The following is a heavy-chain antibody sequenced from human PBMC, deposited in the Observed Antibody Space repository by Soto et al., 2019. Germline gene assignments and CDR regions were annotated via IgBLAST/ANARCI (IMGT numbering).Heavy chain of an antibody. CDR2: INHSGST. CDR1: GGSFSGYY. D-gene: IGHD6-19*01. CDR3: ASRGQWLPH. J-gene: IGHJ4*02. V-gene: IGHV4-34*01. Sequence: PSETLSLTCAVYGGSFSGYYWSWIRQPPGKGLEWIGEINHSGSTNYNPSLKSRVTISVDTSKNQFSLKLSSVTAADTAVYYCASRGQWLPHWGQGTLVTVSS.